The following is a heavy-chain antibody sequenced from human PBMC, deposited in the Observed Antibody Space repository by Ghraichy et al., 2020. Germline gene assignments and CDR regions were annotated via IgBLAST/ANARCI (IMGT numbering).Heavy chain of an antibody. J-gene: IGHJ6*02. V-gene: IGHV3-23*01. D-gene: IGHD5-18*01. CDR1: GFTFSSYA. Sequence: GGSLRLSCAASGFTFSSYAMSWVRQAPGKGLKWVSAISGSGGSTYYADSVKGRFTISRDNSKNTLYLQMNSLRAEDTAVYYCAKAALVQLWLRSEYYYYGMDVWGQGTTVTVSS. CDR2: ISGSGGST. CDR3: AKAALVQLWLRSEYYYYGMDV.